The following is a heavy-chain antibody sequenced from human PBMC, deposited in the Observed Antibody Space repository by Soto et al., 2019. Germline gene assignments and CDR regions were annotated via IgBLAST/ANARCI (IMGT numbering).Heavy chain of an antibody. D-gene: IGHD3-10*01. CDR1: GFAFSSYG. CDR3: ARGFGELLDYGMDV. V-gene: IGHV3-33*01. CDR2: IWYDGSNK. J-gene: IGHJ6*02. Sequence: GGSLRLSCAASGFAFSSYGMHWVRQAPGKGLEWVAAIWYDGSNKYYADSVKGRFTISRDNSKNTLYLQMNSLRAEDTAVYYCARGFGELLDYGMDVWGQGTTVTVSS.